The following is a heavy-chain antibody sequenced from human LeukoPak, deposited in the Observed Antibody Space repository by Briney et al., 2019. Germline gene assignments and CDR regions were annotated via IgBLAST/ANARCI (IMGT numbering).Heavy chain of an antibody. CDR2: ISAYNGNT. CDR3: ARDAYIVVVVAAIDYYYYYMDV. J-gene: IGHJ6*03. V-gene: IGHV1-18*01. Sequence: ASVKVSCKASGYTFTSYGISWVRQAPAQGLEWMGWISAYNGNTNYAQKLQGRVTMTTDTSTSTAYMELRSLRSDDTAVYYCARDAYIVVVVAAIDYYYYYMDVWGKGTTVTVSS. CDR1: GYTFTSYG. D-gene: IGHD2-15*01.